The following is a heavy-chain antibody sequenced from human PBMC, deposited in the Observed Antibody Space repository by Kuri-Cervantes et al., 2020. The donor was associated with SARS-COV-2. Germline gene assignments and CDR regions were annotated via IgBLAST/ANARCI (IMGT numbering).Heavy chain of an antibody. D-gene: IGHD3-22*01. V-gene: IGHV3-23*01. CDR1: GFTFSSYE. Sequence: GGSLTHFCAASGFTFSSYEMNWVRQAPGKGLEWVSAISGSGGSTYYADSVKGRFTISRDNSKNALYLQMNSLRAEDTAVYYYARVPLPMIVVVGGWYFDLWGRGPVVTVSS. CDR2: ISGSGGST. J-gene: IGHJ2*01. CDR3: ARVPLPMIVVVGGWYFDL.